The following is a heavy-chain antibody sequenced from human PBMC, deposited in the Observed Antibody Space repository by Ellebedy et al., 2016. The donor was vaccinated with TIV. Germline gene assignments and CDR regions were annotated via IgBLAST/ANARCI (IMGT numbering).Heavy chain of an antibody. V-gene: IGHV5-51*01. J-gene: IGHJ4*02. Sequence: GESLKISCKGSGYSFTSYWIGWVRQMPGKGLEWMGIIYPGDSDTRYSPSFQGQVTISADKSISTAYLQWSSLKASDTAMYYCARLPQRVYPHVYDIDYWGQGTLVTVSS. CDR3: ARLPQRVYPHVYDIDY. CDR2: IYPGDSDT. D-gene: IGHD6-13*01. CDR1: GYSFTSYW.